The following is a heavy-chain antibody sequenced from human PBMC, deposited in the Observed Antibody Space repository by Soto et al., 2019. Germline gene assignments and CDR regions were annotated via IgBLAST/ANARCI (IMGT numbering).Heavy chain of an antibody. CDR3: AGVTISYYYLLDV. CDR1: GYTFTSYY. CDR2: INPSGGST. Sequence: ASVKVSCKASGYTFTSYYMHWVRQAPGQGLEWMGIINPSGGSTSYAQKFQGRVTMTRDTSTSTVYMELSSLRSEDTAVYYCAGVTISYYYLLDVWGQGTTVTVSS. V-gene: IGHV1-46*01. J-gene: IGHJ6*02.